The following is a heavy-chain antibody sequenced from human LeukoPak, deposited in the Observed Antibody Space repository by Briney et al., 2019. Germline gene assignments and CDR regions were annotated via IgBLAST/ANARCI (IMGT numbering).Heavy chain of an antibody. CDR1: GDSITSYY. CDR2: MSYSGST. V-gene: IGHV4-59*08. J-gene: IGHJ5*02. D-gene: IGHD6-13*01. Sequence: PSETLSLTRTVSGDSITSYYWSWIRQPPGKGLEWIESMSYSGSTNYNPSLKSRVTMSVDTTKNQFSLRLNSVTAADTAVYYCARRRAEGGSNGHYNWFDPWGQGTLVTVSS. CDR3: ARRRAEGGSNGHYNWFDP.